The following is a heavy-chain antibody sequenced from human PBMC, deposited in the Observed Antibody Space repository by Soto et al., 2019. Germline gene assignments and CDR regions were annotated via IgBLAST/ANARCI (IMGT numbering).Heavy chain of an antibody. D-gene: IGHD6-19*01. J-gene: IGHJ6*02. V-gene: IGHV3-30*07. CDR2: ISSSGSTK. CDR3: ARDGSGWGPYYYYYGMDV. Sequence: PGGSLRLSCQASGFNFRMYELHWVRKAPGKGLEWVADISSSGSTKYYADSVKGRFTISRDNSKNTLYLQMNSLRAEDTAVYYCARDGSGWGPYYYYYGMDVWGQGTTVTVSS. CDR1: GFNFRMYE.